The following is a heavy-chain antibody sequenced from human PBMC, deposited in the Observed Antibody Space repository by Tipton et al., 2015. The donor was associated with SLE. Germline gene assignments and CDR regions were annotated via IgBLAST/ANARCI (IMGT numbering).Heavy chain of an antibody. CDR2: IYPDDSDT. D-gene: IGHD1-26*01. Sequence: QLVQSGPEVKKPGESLKISCRGSRYRFSNYWIAWARQMPGKGLEWMGMIYPDDSDTRYNPSFEGQVTISADKSISTAYLQWSSLKASDTAIYYCAARGGNYWDAFDIWGQGTMVTVSS. CDR1: RYRFSNYW. J-gene: IGHJ3*02. V-gene: IGHV5-51*03. CDR3: AARGGNYWDAFDI.